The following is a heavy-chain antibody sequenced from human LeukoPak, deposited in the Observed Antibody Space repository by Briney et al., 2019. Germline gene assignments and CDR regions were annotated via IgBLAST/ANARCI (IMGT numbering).Heavy chain of an antibody. J-gene: IGHJ4*02. Sequence: GGSLRLSCAASGFTFSRYSMNWVRQAPGKGLEWVSSISSRSTYMYYADSVKGRFTISRDNAKNSVYLQMNSLRAEDAAVYYCAKAPVTSCRGAFCYPFDSWGQGTLVTVSS. CDR3: AKAPVTSCRGAFCYPFDS. V-gene: IGHV3-21*04. CDR2: ISSRSTYM. D-gene: IGHD2-15*01. CDR1: GFTFSRYS.